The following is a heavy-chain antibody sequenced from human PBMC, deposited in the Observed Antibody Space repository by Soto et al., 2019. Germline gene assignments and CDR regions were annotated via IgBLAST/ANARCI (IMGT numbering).Heavy chain of an antibody. J-gene: IGHJ4*02. V-gene: IGHV3-48*02. CDR3: ARRRHYGESDLDY. CDR2: ISSSSSTI. D-gene: IGHD3-10*01. Sequence: EVQLVESGGGLVQPGGSLRISCAASGFTFSSYSMNWVRQAPGKGLEWASYISSSSSTIYYADSVKGRFTISRDNAKNSLYLQMNSLRDEDTAVYYCARRRHYGESDLDYWGQGTLVTVSS. CDR1: GFTFSSYS.